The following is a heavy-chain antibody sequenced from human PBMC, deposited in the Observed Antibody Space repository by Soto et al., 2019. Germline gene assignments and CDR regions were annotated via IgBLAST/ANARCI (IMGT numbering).Heavy chain of an antibody. CDR2: ISYDGSNK. D-gene: IGHD3-10*01. CDR1: GFTFSSYG. V-gene: IGHV3-30*03. Sequence: GGSLRLSCAASGFTFSSYGMHWVRQAPGKGLEWVAVISYDGSNKYYADSVKGRFTISRDNSKNTLYLQMNSLRAEDTAVYYCAILLLWFGELSYPSGMDVWGQGTTVTVSS. CDR3: AILLLWFGELSYPSGMDV. J-gene: IGHJ6*02.